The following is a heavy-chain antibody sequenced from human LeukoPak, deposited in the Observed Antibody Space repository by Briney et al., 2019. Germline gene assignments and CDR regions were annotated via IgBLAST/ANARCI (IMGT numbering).Heavy chain of an antibody. D-gene: IGHD3-10*01. CDR1: GYTFTDYY. V-gene: IGHV1-69-2*01. Sequence: GATVKISCKVSGYTFTDYYMHWVQQAPGKGLEWMGLVDPEDGETIYAEKFQGRVTITADTSTDTAYMELSSLRSEDTAVYYRATETRPMVRGVIITENWFDPWGQGTLVTVSS. J-gene: IGHJ5*02. CDR3: ATETRPMVRGVIITENWFDP. CDR2: VDPEDGET.